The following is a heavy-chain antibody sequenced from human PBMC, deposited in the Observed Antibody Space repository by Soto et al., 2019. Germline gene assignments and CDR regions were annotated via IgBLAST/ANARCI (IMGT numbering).Heavy chain of an antibody. J-gene: IGHJ3*02. CDR2: IYPGDSDT. V-gene: IGHV5-51*01. D-gene: IGHD3-22*01. CDR3: ARRDYYDSSGYYGSGENAFDI. Sequence: GESLKISCKGSGYSFTSYWIGWVRQMPGKGLEWMGIIYPGDSDTRYSPSFQGQVTISADKSISTAYLQWSSLKASDTAMYYCARRDYYDSSGYYGSGENAFDIWGQGTMVTVSS. CDR1: GYSFTSYW.